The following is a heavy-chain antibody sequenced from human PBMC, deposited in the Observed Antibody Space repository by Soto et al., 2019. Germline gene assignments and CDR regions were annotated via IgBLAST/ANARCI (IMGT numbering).Heavy chain of an antibody. CDR2: IIPIFGTA. CDR1: GGTFSSYA. J-gene: IGHJ6*02. CDR3: ARDSGLSGHQGCSSTSCYNNYYYYYGMDV. V-gene: IGHV1-69*13. D-gene: IGHD2-2*01. Sequence: SVKVSCKASGGTFSSYAISWVRQAPGQGLEWMGGIIPIFGTANYAQKFQGRVTITADESTSTAYMELSSLRSEDTAVYYCARDSGLSGHQGCSSTSCYNNYYYYYGMDVWGQGTTDTVSS.